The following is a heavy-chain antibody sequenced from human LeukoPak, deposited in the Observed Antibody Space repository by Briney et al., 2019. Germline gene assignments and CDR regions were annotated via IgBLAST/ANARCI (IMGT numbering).Heavy chain of an antibody. Sequence: PGGSLRLSCAASGFTFDNYAMHWVRQAPGKGLEWVAIIAYDGSNKYYADSVKGRFTVSRDNSKNTLYLQMNSLRPDDTAVYYCARATYFDPFVRGAFDIWGQGTMVTISS. D-gene: IGHD3-22*01. CDR2: IAYDGSNK. J-gene: IGHJ3*02. CDR1: GFTFDNYA. CDR3: ARATYFDPFVRGAFDI. V-gene: IGHV3-30*04.